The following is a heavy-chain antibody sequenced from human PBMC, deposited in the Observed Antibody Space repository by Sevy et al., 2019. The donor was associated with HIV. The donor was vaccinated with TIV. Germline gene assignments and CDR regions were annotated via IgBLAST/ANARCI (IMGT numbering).Heavy chain of an antibody. CDR2: ISWNSGSM. Sequence: GGSLRLSCAGSGFTFGNYAMYWVRQSPGKGLEWVSGISWNSGSMGYADAVGGRFTISRDNAKNSLHLEMNSLRPEDTALYYCAKGVSGGNSGAAFDYWGQGTRVTVSS. D-gene: IGHD2-15*01. CDR1: GFTFGNYA. J-gene: IGHJ4*02. V-gene: IGHV3-9*01. CDR3: AKGVSGGNSGAAFDY.